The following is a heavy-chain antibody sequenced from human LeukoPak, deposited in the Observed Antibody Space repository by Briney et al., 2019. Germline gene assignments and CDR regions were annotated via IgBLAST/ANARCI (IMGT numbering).Heavy chain of an antibody. J-gene: IGHJ4*02. CDR2: ISSSGSTI. V-gene: IGHV3-48*03. D-gene: IGHD3-3*01. CDR3: ARGGAYYDFWSGYYKSSGIDY. CDR1: GFTFSSYE. Sequence: GGSLRLSCAASGFTFSSYEMNWVRQAPGKGLEWVSYISSSGSTIYYADSVKGRFTISRDNAKNSLYLQMNSLRAEDTAFYYCARGGAYYDFWSGYYKSSGIDYWGQGTLVTVSS.